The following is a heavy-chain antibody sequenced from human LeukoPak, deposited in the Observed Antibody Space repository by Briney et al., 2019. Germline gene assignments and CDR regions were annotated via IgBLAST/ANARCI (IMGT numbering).Heavy chain of an antibody. CDR1: GFTFGDYA. CDR3: TRGFDGLWSFCFDY. D-gene: IGHD5-18*01. CDR2: IRSKAYGGTT. V-gene: IGHV3-49*04. Sequence: GGSLRLSCTASGFTFGDYAMSWVRQAPGKGLEWVGFIRSKAYGGTTEYAASVKGRFTISRDDSKSIAYLQMNSLKTEDTAVYYCTRGFDGLWSFCFDYWGQGTLVTVSS. J-gene: IGHJ4*02.